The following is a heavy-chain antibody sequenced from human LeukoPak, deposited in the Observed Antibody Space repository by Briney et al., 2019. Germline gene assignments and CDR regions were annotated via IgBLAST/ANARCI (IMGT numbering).Heavy chain of an antibody. CDR3: ARGRLKGYYYYMDV. CDR2: IYHGGST. CDR1: GGSFSGYY. Sequence: PSETLSLTCAVYGGSFSGYYWSWIRQPPGKGLEWIGSIYHGGSTHYNPSLKSQVTISVDTSKNQFSLNLTSVTAADTAVYYCARGRLKGYYYYMDVWGKGTTVTVSS. V-gene: IGHV4-34*01. J-gene: IGHJ6*03. D-gene: IGHD2-8*01.